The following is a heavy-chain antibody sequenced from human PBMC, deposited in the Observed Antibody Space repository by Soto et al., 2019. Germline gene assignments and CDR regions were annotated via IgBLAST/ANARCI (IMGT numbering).Heavy chain of an antibody. V-gene: IGHV3-7*01. CDR1: GFTFSSYW. CDR3: ARDEDYEDYYYMDV. J-gene: IGHJ6*03. Sequence: EVQLVESGGGLVQPGGSLRLSCAASGFTFSSYWMSWVRQAPGKGLAWVANIKQDGSEKYYVDSVKGRFTISRDNAKNSLYLQMNSLRAEDTAVYYCARDEDYEDYYYMDVWGKGTTVTVSS. D-gene: IGHD4-17*01. CDR2: IKQDGSEK.